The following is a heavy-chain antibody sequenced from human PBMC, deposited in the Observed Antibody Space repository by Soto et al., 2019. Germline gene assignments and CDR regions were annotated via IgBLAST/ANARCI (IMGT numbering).Heavy chain of an antibody. V-gene: IGHV1-8*02. Sequence: ASVKVSCKASGYTFTSYGISWVRQAPGQGLEWMGWMNPNSGNTGYAQKFQGRVTMTRNTSISTAYMELSSLRSEDTAVYYCARTPPRITIFGVVIDSRDYYGMDVWGQGTTVTVSS. CDR3: ARTPPRITIFGVVIDSRDYYGMDV. CDR1: GYTFTSYG. J-gene: IGHJ6*02. CDR2: MNPNSGNT. D-gene: IGHD3-3*01.